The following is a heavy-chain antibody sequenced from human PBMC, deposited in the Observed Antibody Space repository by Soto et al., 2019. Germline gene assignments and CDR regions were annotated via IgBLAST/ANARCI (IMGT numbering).Heavy chain of an antibody. D-gene: IGHD3-10*01. V-gene: IGHV4-39*01. CDR3: ARRGVMDV. Sequence: QLQLQESGPGLVKPSETLSLTCTVSGGSISSSSYYWGWIRQPPGKGLEWIGSIYYSGSTYYDPSLKSRLTIPVDTSKNQFSLKLSSVTAADTAVYYCARRGVMDVWGQGTTVTVSS. CDR1: GGSISSSSYY. CDR2: IYYSGST. J-gene: IGHJ6*02.